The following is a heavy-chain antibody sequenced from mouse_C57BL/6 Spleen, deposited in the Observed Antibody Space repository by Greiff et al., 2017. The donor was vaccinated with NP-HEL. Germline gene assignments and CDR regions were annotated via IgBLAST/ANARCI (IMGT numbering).Heavy chain of an antibody. CDR2: IYPGDGDT. CDR3: ARRGDYDVYWYFDV. J-gene: IGHJ1*03. CDR1: GYAFSSYW. V-gene: IGHV1-80*01. D-gene: IGHD2-4*01. Sequence: LVESGAELVKPGASVKISCKASGYAFSSYWMNWVKQRPGKGLEWIGQIYPGDGDTNYNEKFKSKATLTVDTSSSTAYMQLSSLTSEDSAVYYCARRGDYDVYWYFDVWGTGTTVTVSS.